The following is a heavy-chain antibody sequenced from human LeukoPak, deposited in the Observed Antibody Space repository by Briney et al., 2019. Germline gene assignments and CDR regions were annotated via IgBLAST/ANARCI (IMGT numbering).Heavy chain of an antibody. CDR2: IYHRGYS. CDR3: ARWKEYNSGTVHFDY. V-gene: IGHV4-4*02. Sequence: PSETLTLICAVSSGSINSKWWSWVHQPPGNRLDWIGEIYHRGYSKYNPTLNSRVNISVDKSKNQFSLRMTSVTAADTSVHYCARWKEYNSGTVHFDYWGQGILVSVSS. D-gene: IGHD3-10*01. CDR1: SGSINSKW. J-gene: IGHJ4*02.